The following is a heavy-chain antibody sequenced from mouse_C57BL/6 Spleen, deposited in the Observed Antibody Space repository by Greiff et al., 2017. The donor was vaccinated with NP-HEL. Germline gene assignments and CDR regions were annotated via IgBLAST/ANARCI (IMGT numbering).Heavy chain of an antibody. D-gene: IGHD2-5*01. V-gene: IGHV1-22*01. Sequence: VQLKQSGPELVKPGASVKMSCKASGYTFTDYNMHWVKQSHGKSLEWIGYINPNNGGTSYNQKFKGKATLTVNKSSSTAYMELRSLTSEDSAVYYCAKGSNYVFAYWGQGTLVTVSA. CDR2: INPNNGGT. J-gene: IGHJ3*01. CDR3: AKGSNYVFAY. CDR1: GYTFTDYN.